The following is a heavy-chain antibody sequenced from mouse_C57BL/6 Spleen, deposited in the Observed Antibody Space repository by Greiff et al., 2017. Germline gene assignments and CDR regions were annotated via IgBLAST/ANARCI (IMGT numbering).Heavy chain of an antibody. CDR1: GYTFTSYW. CDR3: AVYGSSYEDWFAY. J-gene: IGHJ3*01. D-gene: IGHD1-1*01. Sequence: QVQLQQSGTELVKPGASVKLSCKASGYTFTSYWMHWVKQRPGQGLEWIGNINPSNGGTNYNEKFKSKATLTVDKSSSTAYMQLSSLTSEASAVYYCAVYGSSYEDWFAYWGQGTLGTVSA. V-gene: IGHV1-53*01. CDR2: INPSNGGT.